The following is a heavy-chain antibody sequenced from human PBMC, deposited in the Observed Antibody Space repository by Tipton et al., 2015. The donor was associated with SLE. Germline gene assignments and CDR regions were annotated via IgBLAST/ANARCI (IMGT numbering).Heavy chain of an antibody. CDR3: ARDKMATTYFDY. Sequence: QLVQSGPEVKKPGASVKVSCKASGYTFNSNYIHWVRQAPGQGLEWMGMINPSGGGTSYAQKFQGRVTMTRDTSTSTVYMEVSSLRSEDTAVYYCARDKMATTYFDYWGQGTLVTASS. D-gene: IGHD5-24*01. CDR2: INPSGGGT. V-gene: IGHV1-46*02. CDR1: GYTFNSNY. J-gene: IGHJ4*02.